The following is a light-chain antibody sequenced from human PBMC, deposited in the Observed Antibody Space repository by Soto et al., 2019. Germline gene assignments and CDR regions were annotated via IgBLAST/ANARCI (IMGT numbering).Light chain of an antibody. CDR1: QSVSSGH. V-gene: IGKV3-20*01. CDR2: GAS. CDR3: QQYHISPRT. Sequence: EVVLTQSPDTLSLSPGERATLSCRASQSVSSGHLAWYQHKPGQAPRLLIYGASNRAAGISDRFSGSGSGTDFTLTISRLESEAFAVYYCQQYHISPRTFGQGTKVEI. J-gene: IGKJ1*01.